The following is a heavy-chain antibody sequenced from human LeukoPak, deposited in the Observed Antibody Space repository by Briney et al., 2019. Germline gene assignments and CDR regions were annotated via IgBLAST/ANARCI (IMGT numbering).Heavy chain of an antibody. CDR1: GGSISSSNW. CDR3: AYTSTWYSPFDY. Sequence: PSETLSLTCAVSGGSISSSNWWSWIRQPPGKGLEWIGEIYHSGTTNYNPSLKSRVTISVDKSKNQFSLKLSSVTAADTAVYYCAYTSTWYSPFDYWGQGTLVTVSS. J-gene: IGHJ4*02. V-gene: IGHV4-4*02. CDR2: IYHSGTT. D-gene: IGHD6-13*01.